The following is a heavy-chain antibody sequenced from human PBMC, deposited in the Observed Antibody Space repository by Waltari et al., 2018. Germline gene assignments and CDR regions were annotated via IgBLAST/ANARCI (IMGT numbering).Heavy chain of an antibody. CDR3: ARDRRWLQFFDY. CDR1: GFTFSRYE. D-gene: IGHD5-12*01. V-gene: IGHV3-48*03. Sequence: EVQLVESGGGLVQPGGSLRLSCAASGFTFSRYEMNWVRQAPGKGLEWVSYISSSGSTIYYADSVKGRFTISRDNAKNSLYLQMNSLRAEDTAVYYCARDRRWLQFFDYWGQGTLVTVSS. J-gene: IGHJ4*02. CDR2: ISSSGSTI.